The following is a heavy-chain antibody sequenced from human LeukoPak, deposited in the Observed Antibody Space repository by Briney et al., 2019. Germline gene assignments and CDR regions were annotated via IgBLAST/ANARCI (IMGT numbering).Heavy chain of an antibody. CDR3: ARGGRGNSPFDY. CDR1: GGSISSYY. V-gene: IGHV4-4*07. CDR2: IYTSGST. D-gene: IGHD4-23*01. J-gene: IGHJ4*02. Sequence: SETLSLTCTVSGGSISSYYWSWIRQPAGKGLEWIGRIYTSGSTNYNPSLKSRVTISVDKSKIQFSLKLSSVTAADTAVYYCARGGRGNSPFDYWGQGTLVTVSS.